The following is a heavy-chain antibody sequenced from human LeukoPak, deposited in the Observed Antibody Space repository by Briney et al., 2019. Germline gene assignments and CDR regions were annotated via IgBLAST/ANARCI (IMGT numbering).Heavy chain of an antibody. D-gene: IGHD3-9*01. CDR1: GFIFSNAW. CDR2: IKSKTDGGTT. Sequence: PGGSLRLSCAASGFIFSNAWMNWVRQAPGKGLEWVGRIKSKTDGGTTDYAAPAKGRFIISRDDSKNTLYLQMNSLKTEDTALYYCTTVYLTGEGNDYWGQGTLVTVSS. J-gene: IGHJ4*02. CDR3: TTVYLTGEGNDY. V-gene: IGHV3-15*07.